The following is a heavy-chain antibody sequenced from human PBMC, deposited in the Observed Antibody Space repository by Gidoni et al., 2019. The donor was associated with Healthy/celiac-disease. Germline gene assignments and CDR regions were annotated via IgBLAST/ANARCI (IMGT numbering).Heavy chain of an antibody. D-gene: IGHD5-18*01. V-gene: IGHV1-8*01. CDR1: GSPFTSYN. Sequence: QVQLVQSGAEVKKPGASVKGSCKAAGSPFTSYNINWVRTATGQGLEWMGCMNPNSGNTGYAQKFQGRGTMTRYTSISTAYMELSSLRSEDTAVYYCARGLSIQLWLPNYWGQGTLVTVSS. CDR3: ARGLSIQLWLPNY. CDR2: MNPNSGNT. J-gene: IGHJ4*02.